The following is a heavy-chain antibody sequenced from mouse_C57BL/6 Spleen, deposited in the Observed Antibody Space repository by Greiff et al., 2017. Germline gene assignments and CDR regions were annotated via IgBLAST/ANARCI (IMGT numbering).Heavy chain of an antibody. D-gene: IGHD2-4*01. CDR3: TRDFYYDYGGFAY. CDR1: GYTFTDYE. CDR2: IDPETGGT. J-gene: IGHJ3*01. Sequence: QVQLQQSGAELVRPGASVTLSCKASGYTFTDYEMHWVKQTPVHGLEWIGAIDPETGGTAYNQKFKGKAILTADKSSSTAYLELRSLTSENSAVYYCTRDFYYDYGGFAYWGQGTLVTVSA. V-gene: IGHV1-15*01.